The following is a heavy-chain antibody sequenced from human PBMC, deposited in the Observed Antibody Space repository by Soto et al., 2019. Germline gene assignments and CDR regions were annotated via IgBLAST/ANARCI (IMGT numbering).Heavy chain of an antibody. D-gene: IGHD1-20*01. CDR3: ARERSIWNYCDY. CDR2: IYYNGTT. CDR1: GGSIRSGVYY. Sequence: PSETLSLTCTVSGGSIRSGVYYWTWIRQHPGKGLEWIGNIYYNGTTHYSPSLKSRVIISVDTSKNQFSLKLISVAAADTAVYFCARERSIWNYCDYWGQGALVTVSS. J-gene: IGHJ4*02. V-gene: IGHV4-31*03.